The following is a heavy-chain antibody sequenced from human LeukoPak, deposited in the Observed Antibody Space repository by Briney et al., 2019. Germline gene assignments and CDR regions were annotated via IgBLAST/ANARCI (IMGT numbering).Heavy chain of an antibody. CDR3: ARGARKPMRSYYFDY. V-gene: IGHV5-51*01. D-gene: IGHD1-14*01. CDR2: IYPNDSDT. Sequence: GESLKISCKASGYRFTSYWIGWVRQMPGKGLEWMGIIYPNDSDTRYSPSFQGQVTISADKSFSTAYLQWSSLKAADTAVYYCARGARKPMRSYYFDYWGRGTLVTVSS. J-gene: IGHJ4*02. CDR1: GYRFTSYW.